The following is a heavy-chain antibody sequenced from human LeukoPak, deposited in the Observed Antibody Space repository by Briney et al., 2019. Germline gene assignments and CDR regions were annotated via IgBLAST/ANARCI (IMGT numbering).Heavy chain of an antibody. CDR1: GFTFSSYG. CDR2: IWYDGSNK. Sequence: GGSLRLSCAASGFTFSSYGMHWVRQAPGKGLEGVAVIWYDGSNKYYADSVKGRFTISRDNSKNTLYLQMNSLRAEDTAVYYCAKGTYYYDSSGYYYFDYWGQGTLVTVSS. V-gene: IGHV3-33*06. J-gene: IGHJ4*02. D-gene: IGHD3-22*01. CDR3: AKGTYYYDSSGYYYFDY.